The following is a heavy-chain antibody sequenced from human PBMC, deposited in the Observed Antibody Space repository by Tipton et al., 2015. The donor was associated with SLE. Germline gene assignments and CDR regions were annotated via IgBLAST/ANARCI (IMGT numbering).Heavy chain of an antibody. Sequence: TLSLTCAVYGGSFSGYYWSWIRQPPGKGLEWIGEINHSGSTNYNPSLKSRVTISVDTSKNQFSLKLSSVTAADTAVHYCARVGSGVDYWGQGTLVTVSS. V-gene: IGHV4-34*01. CDR1: GGSFSGYY. J-gene: IGHJ4*02. CDR2: INHSGST. D-gene: IGHD3-10*01. CDR3: ARVGSGVDY.